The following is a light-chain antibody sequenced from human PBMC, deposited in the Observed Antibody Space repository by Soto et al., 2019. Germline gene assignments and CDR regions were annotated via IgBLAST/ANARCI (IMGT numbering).Light chain of an antibody. V-gene: IGKV1-39*01. J-gene: IGKJ4*01. Sequence: DIQMTQSPSSLSASVGDRGTIFCRASQSVSNYLNCYPLTPEKAPKLPNYPPPLLQDGVPSKFRASGSGTDFTLTIGSLQPEDFATRYCHQRHRTPRPTFDGRPKVDTK. CDR3: HQRHRTPRPT. CDR2: PPP. CDR1: QSVSNY.